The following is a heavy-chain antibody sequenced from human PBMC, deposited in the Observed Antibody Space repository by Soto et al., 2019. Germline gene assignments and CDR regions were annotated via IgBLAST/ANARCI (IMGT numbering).Heavy chain of an antibody. CDR2: IYHSGST. D-gene: IGHD2-2*01. CDR1: GGSIVGGGDS. V-gene: IGHV4-30-2*01. Sequence: LRSAVAGGSIVGGGDSWSWIRQPPGKGLEWIGYIYHSGSTYYNPSLKSRVTISVDRSKNQFSLKLSSVTAADTAVYYCARGNFFGFDQLLHVGISWFDPLVKRTSVPVSS. J-gene: IGHJ5*02. CDR3: ARGNFFGFDQLLHVGISWFDP.